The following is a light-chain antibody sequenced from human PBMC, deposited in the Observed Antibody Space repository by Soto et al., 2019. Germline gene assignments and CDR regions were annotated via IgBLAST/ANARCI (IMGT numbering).Light chain of an antibody. CDR2: AAS. J-gene: IGKJ4*01. CDR1: QSIGSN. CDR3: QQYDNWPLT. Sequence: EIVMTQSPATLSVSPGERATLSCRASQSIGSNLAWYLQKPGQAPTLLIYAASTRATGFPARFSGSGSGTEFTLSISTLQSEDFAIYYCQQYDNWPLTFGGGTKVEI. V-gene: IGKV3-15*01.